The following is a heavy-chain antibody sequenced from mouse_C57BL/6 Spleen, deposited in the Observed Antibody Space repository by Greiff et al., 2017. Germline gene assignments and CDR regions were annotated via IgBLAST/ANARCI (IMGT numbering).Heavy chain of an antibody. CDR1: GYTFTDYY. CDR3: ASFYGSSYWYCDV. J-gene: IGHJ1*03. D-gene: IGHD1-1*01. CDR2: INPYNGGT. Sequence: VQLQQSGPVLVKPGASVKMSCKASGYTFTDYYMNWVKQSHGKSLEWIGVINPYNGGTSYNQKFKGKATLTVDKSSSTAYMELNSLTSEDSAVYYCASFYGSSYWYCDVWGTGTTVTVSS. V-gene: IGHV1-19*01.